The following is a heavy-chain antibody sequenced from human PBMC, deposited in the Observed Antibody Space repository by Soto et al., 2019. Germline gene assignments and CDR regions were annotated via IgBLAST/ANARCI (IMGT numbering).Heavy chain of an antibody. CDR1: GYTFTSYG. CDR2: ISAYNCNT. Sequence: QVQLVQSGAEVKKPGASVKVSCKASGYTFTSYGISWVRQAPGQGLEWMGWISAYNCNTNYAQKLQGRVTMTTDTSTSTAYMELRSLRSDDTAVYYCARDLPPQQLVPGDYYYYGMDVWGQGTTVTVSS. V-gene: IGHV1-18*04. J-gene: IGHJ6*02. D-gene: IGHD6-13*01. CDR3: ARDLPPQQLVPGDYYYYGMDV.